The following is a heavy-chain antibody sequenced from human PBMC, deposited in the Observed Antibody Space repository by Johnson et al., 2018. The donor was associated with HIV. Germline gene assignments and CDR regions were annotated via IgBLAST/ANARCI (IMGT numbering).Heavy chain of an antibody. CDR3: ARDVNYYDRSGSYGLHGAFDI. Sequence: VLLVESGGDLVQPGGSLRLSCAASGFTFDDYGMSWVRQAPGKGLEWVSGINWNGGSTGYADYVKGRFTISRDNSKNILYLEMNSLRAEDTAVYYCARDVNYYDRSGSYGLHGAFDIWGQGTMVTVSS. J-gene: IGHJ3*02. CDR1: GFTFDDYG. CDR2: INWNGGST. V-gene: IGHV3-20*04. D-gene: IGHD3-22*01.